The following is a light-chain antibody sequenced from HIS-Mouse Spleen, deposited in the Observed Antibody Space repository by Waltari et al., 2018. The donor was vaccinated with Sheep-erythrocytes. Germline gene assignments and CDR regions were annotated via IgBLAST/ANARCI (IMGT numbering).Light chain of an antibody. CDR1: QLVDKY. V-gene: IGLV3-1*01. CDR2: QDT. CDR3: QAWDSSIVV. J-gene: IGLJ2*01. Sequence: SSELTQPPSVSVSPGQTASITCSGDQLVDKYACWYQQKPGQSPVLVIYQDTKRPSGIPERFSGSNSGNTATLTISGTQAMDEADYYCQAWDSSIVVFGGGTKLTVL.